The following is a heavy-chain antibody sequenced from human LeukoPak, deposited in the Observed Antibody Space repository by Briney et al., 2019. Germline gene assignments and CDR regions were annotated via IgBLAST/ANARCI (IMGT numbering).Heavy chain of an antibody. CDR3: ARGGRSNWFDP. V-gene: IGHV4-59*01. J-gene: IGHJ5*02. Sequence: SETLSLTCTVSSASISTYYWSWIRQPTGKGLEWIGYIYYSGSTKYNPSLKSRVTISVDTSKNQFSLKLSSVTAADTAVYYCARGGRSNWFDPWGQGTLVTVSS. CDR1: SASISTYY. D-gene: IGHD3-16*01. CDR2: IYYSGST.